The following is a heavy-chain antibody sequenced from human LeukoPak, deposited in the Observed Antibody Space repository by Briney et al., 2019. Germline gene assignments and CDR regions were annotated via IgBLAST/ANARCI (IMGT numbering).Heavy chain of an antibody. D-gene: IGHD6-13*01. Sequence: SGTLSLTCTVSGGSISSYYWSWIRQPPGKGLEWIGYIYYSGSTNCNPSLKSRVTISVDTSKNQFSLKLSSVTAADTAVYYCATDSSSWSYFDYWGQGTLVTVSS. V-gene: IGHV4-59*01. CDR1: GGSISSYY. CDR3: ATDSSSWSYFDY. J-gene: IGHJ4*02. CDR2: IYYSGST.